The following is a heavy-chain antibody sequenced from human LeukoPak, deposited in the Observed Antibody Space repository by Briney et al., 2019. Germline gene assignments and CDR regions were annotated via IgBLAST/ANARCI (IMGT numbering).Heavy chain of an antibody. CDR1: GFTFSSYG. CDR2: IWYDGSNK. V-gene: IGHV3-33*01. D-gene: IGHD6-19*01. J-gene: IGHJ4*02. Sequence: GRSPRLSCAASGFTFSSYGMHWVRQAPGKGLEWVAVIWYDGSNKYYADSVKGRFTISRDNSKNTLYLQMNSLRAEDTAVYYCAREGGAVAGTFDYWGQGTLVTVSS. CDR3: AREGGAVAGTFDY.